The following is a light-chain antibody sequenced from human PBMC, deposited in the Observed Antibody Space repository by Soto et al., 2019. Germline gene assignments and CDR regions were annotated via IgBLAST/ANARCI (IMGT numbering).Light chain of an antibody. CDR1: QSFSSY. CDR2: GAS. J-gene: IGKJ4*01. V-gene: IGKV3-20*01. CDR3: QQYGSSPLT. Sequence: NVLTQSPATLSLSHEERVTLSCRASQSFSSYLAWYQQKPGQAPRLLIYGASSRATGIPDRFSGSGSGTDFTLTISRLEPEDFAVYYCQQYGSSPLTFGGGTKVDIK.